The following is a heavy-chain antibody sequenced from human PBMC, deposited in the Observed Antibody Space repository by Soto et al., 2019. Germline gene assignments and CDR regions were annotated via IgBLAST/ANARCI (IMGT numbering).Heavy chain of an antibody. CDR3: ARDGDSASRGDAFAF. Sequence: PSETLSLTCTVSGGSISSGGFYWTWIRQHPGKGLEWIGHIFYSGRTYYNPSLKSRITISVDTSKNQFSLKLSSVTAADTGVYYCARDGDSASRGDAFAFWGQGTMVTVSS. V-gene: IGHV4-31*03. CDR1: GGSISSGGFY. J-gene: IGHJ3*01. CDR2: IFYSGRT. D-gene: IGHD3-22*01.